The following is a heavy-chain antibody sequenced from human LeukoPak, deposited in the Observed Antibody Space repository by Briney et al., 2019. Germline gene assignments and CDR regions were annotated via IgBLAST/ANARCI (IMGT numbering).Heavy chain of an antibody. CDR2: VYYTGST. Sequence: PSETLSLTCSVSDGSINTISDYWGWVWQPPGKGLEWIGSVYYTGSTYYNAPFKSRVTISIDTSKNQFSLSLSAVTAADTAMYYCAREDAVSSDDAFDLWGQGTMVTVS. D-gene: IGHD6-19*01. V-gene: IGHV4-39*07. CDR1: DGSINTISDY. J-gene: IGHJ3*01. CDR3: AREDAVSSDDAFDL.